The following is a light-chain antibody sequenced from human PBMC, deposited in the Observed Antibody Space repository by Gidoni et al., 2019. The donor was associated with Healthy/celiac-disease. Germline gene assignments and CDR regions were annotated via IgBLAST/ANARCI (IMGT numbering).Light chain of an antibody. V-gene: IGLV3-9*01. CDR1: NIGSKT. CDR2: RYS. J-gene: IGLJ2*01. CDR3: QVWDSSTAYVV. Sequence: SYELTQPLSVSVALGQTARITCGGNNIGSKTVHWYHQNPGQAPVLVIYRYSNRPSGIPERFSGSNSGNTATLTISRAQAGDEADYYCQVWDSSTAYVVFGGGTKLTVL.